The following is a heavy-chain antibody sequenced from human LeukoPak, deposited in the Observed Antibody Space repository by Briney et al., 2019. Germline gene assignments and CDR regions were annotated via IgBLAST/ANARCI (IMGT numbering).Heavy chain of an antibody. CDR2: INHSGST. CDR1: GGSFSGYY. V-gene: IGHV4-34*01. Sequence: SETLSLTCAVYGGSFSGYYWSWIRQPPGKGLEWIGEINHSGSTNYNPSLKSRVTISVDTSKNQFSLKLSSGTAADTAVYYCASRAPGIAAAGTSYWFDPWGQGTLVTVSS. J-gene: IGHJ5*02. CDR3: ASRAPGIAAAGTSYWFDP. D-gene: IGHD6-13*01.